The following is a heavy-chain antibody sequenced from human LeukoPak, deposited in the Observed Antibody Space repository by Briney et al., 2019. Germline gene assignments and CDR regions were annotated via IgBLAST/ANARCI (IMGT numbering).Heavy chain of an antibody. CDR1: GYTFTGYY. J-gene: IGHJ3*02. CDR2: INPNSGGT. CDR3: AREYYDFWSGYFNPVDI. V-gene: IGHV1-2*02. D-gene: IGHD3-3*01. Sequence: GASVKVSCKASGYTFTGYYMHWVRQAPGQGLEWMGWINPNSGGTNYAQKFQGRVTMTRDTSISTAYMELSRLRSDDTAVYYCAREYYDFWSGYFNPVDIWGQGTMVTVSS.